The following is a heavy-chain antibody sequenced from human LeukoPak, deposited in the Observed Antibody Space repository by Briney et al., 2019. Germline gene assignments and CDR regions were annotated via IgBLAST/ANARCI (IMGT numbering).Heavy chain of an antibody. CDR3: ARYVMGLDF. J-gene: IGHJ4*02. V-gene: IGHV1-2*02. CDR2: INPNSGGT. D-gene: IGHD2-8*01. CDR1: GYTFTGYY. Sequence: ASVKVSCKASGYTFTGYYVHWVRQAPGQGLEWMGWINPNSGGTNYAQKFQGRVTMTRDTSISTAYMELSKLRSDDTAVYYCARYVMGLDFWGQGTLVTVSS.